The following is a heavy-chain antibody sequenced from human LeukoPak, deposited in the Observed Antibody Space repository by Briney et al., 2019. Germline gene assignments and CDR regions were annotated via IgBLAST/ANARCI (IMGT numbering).Heavy chain of an antibody. D-gene: IGHD1-26*01. CDR3: ARESGGYRPLDY. J-gene: IGHJ4*02. CDR2: LYTSGST. CDR1: GGSISGNY. Sequence: PSETPSLTCTVSGGSISGNYWTWIRQPAGKGLEWIGRLYTSGSTNYNPSLKSRVTMSVDTSKNQFSLKVSSVTAADTAMYYCARESGGYRPLDYWGQGTPVTVSS. V-gene: IGHV4-4*07.